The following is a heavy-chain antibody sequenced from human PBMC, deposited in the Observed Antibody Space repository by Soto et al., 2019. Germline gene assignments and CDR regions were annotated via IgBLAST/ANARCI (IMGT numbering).Heavy chain of an antibody. CDR3: ARAYEGDYFDY. D-gene: IGHD3-16*01. V-gene: IGHV3-30-3*01. CDR2: ISYDGSNK. J-gene: IGHJ4*02. Sequence: QVQLVESGGGVVQPGRSLRLSCAASGFTFSSYAMHWVRQAPGKGLEWVAVISYDGSNKYYADSVKGRVTISRDNSKNTLYLQMNSPKAEDTAVYYCARAYEGDYFDYWGQGTLVTVSS. CDR1: GFTFSSYA.